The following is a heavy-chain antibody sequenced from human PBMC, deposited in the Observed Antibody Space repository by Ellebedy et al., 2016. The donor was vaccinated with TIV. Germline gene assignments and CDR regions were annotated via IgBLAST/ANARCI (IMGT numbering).Heavy chain of an antibody. J-gene: IGHJ5*02. CDR2: IHNSGRA. V-gene: IGHV4-59*01. D-gene: IGHD6-25*01. Sequence: MPSETLSLTCTVSGGAIITSYWTWIRQAPGKGLEWIGYIHNSGRATYTPSLKSRVTMSVDRSKSQFSVNLRSVTTADTGVYYCARGVESGPSDNWFDPWGQGTLVTVSS. CDR3: ARGVESGPSDNWFDP. CDR1: GGAIITSY.